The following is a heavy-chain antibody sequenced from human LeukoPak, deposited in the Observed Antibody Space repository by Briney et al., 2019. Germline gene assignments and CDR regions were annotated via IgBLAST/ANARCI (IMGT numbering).Heavy chain of an antibody. V-gene: IGHV4-34*01. CDR1: GGSFSGYY. J-gene: IGHJ4*02. CDR2: INHSGST. Sequence: PSETLSLTCAVYGGSFSGYYWSWIRQPPGKGLEWIGEINHSGSTNYNPSLKSRVTISVDTSKNQFSLKLSSVTAAGTAVYYCARHGSLLRYFDWLLQYYFDYWGQGTLVTVSS. D-gene: IGHD3-9*01. CDR3: ARHGSLLRYFDWLLQYYFDY.